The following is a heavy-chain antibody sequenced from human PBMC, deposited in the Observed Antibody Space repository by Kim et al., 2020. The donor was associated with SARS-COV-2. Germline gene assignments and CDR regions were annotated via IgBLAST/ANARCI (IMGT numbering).Heavy chain of an antibody. V-gene: IGHV4-59*01. CDR2: IYYSGST. CDR1: GGSISSYY. Sequence: SDTLSLTCTVSGGSISSYYWSWIRQPPGKGLEWIGYIYYSGSTNYNPSLKSRVTISVDTSKNQFSLKLSSVTAADTAVYYCARVSLRYFDWLLEGFDCWGQGTLVTVSS. CDR3: ARVSLRYFDWLLEGFDC. D-gene: IGHD3-9*01. J-gene: IGHJ4*02.